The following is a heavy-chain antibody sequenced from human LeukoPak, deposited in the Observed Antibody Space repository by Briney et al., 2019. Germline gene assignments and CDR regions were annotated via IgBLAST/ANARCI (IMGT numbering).Heavy chain of an antibody. V-gene: IGHV3-21*01. CDR2: ITSGSLYM. Sequence: GGSLRLSCAASGFSFKNYTMTWVRQAPGKGLKWVSSITSGSLYMHYANSMKGRFTVSRDNAKNSLYLQMSSLRAEDTAVYYCARSSDILTGSYLDYWGQGALVTVSS. J-gene: IGHJ4*02. CDR1: GFSFKNYT. CDR3: ARSSDILTGSYLDY. D-gene: IGHD3-9*01.